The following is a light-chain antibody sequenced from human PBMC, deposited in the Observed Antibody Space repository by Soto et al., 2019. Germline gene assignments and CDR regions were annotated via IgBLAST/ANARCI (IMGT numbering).Light chain of an antibody. CDR3: QQLESYPST. J-gene: IGKJ4*01. V-gene: IGKV1-9*01. CDR1: HGINTF. CDR2: AAS. Sequence: IQLTQSQSSLSASVGDRVTITFRTSHGINTFLAWYQQKPGKAPKRLIYAASTLQSGVPSRFSGSGSGTDFTLTISSLQPEDFATDYCQQLESYPSTFGGGTKVAIK.